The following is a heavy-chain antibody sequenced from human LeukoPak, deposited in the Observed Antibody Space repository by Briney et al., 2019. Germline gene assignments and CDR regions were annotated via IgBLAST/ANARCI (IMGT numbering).Heavy chain of an antibody. Sequence: ASVTVSCKASGYTFTSYDNSWVRQAPGQGLEWMGWISAYNGNTNYAQMLQGRVTMTTDTSTSTAYMELRSLRSDDTAVYYCARNRYYYDSSGSNWFDPWGQGTLVTVSS. CDR1: GYTFTSYD. J-gene: IGHJ5*02. D-gene: IGHD3-22*01. CDR2: ISAYNGNT. V-gene: IGHV1-18*01. CDR3: ARNRYYYDSSGSNWFDP.